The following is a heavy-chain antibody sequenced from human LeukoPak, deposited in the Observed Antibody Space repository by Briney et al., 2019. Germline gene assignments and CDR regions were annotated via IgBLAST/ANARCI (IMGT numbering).Heavy chain of an antibody. CDR3: ASGGYSRIDY. D-gene: IGHD3-10*01. Sequence: ASVKVSCKASGYTFTGYYMHWVRQAPGQGLEWMGWISPIFGTANYAQKFQGRVTITADESTSTAYMELSSLRSEDTAVYYCASGGYSRIDYWGQGTLVTVSS. J-gene: IGHJ4*02. CDR1: GYTFTGYY. CDR2: ISPIFGTA. V-gene: IGHV1-69*13.